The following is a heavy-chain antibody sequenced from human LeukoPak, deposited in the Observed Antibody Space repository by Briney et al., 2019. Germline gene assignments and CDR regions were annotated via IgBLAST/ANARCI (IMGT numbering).Heavy chain of an antibody. V-gene: IGHV3-7*01. D-gene: IGHD6-13*01. J-gene: IGHJ3*02. CDR1: GFTFSSYW. CDR3: ARDGRRWIAETYDAFDI. CDR2: IKEDGSEK. Sequence: GGSLRLSCGASGFTFSSYWMSWVRQAPGKGLEWVANIKEDGSEKYYVDSVKGRFTISRDNAKNSLYLQMNSLRAEDTAVYYCARDGRRWIAETYDAFDIWGQGTMVTVSS.